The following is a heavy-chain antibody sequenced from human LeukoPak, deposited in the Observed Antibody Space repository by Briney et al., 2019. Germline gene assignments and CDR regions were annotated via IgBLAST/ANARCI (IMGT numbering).Heavy chain of an antibody. V-gene: IGHV4-59*11. CDR2: ISHIGRT. CDR3: ARDLVTVTKGFDI. CDR1: GDSFSSHY. J-gene: IGHJ3*02. D-gene: IGHD4-17*01. Sequence: SETLSLTCAVSGDSFSSHYWTWIRQSPGTGLEWIGYISHIGRTNYNPSLKSRVTISIDTSKNQFSLKLRSVTAADTAVYFCARDLVTVTKGFDIWGQGTMVSVSS.